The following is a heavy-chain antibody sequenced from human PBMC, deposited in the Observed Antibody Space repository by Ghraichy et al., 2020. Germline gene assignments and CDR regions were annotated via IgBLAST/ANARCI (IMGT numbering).Heavy chain of an antibody. V-gene: IGHV4-4*07. D-gene: IGHD2-15*01. Sequence: SETLSLTCTVSGGSIGSFYWSWIRQPAGKGLEWIGRIYNRGNTNYNPSLKSRVTISVDASKNQFSLKLNSVTAADTAVYYCARYCSGGRCYGVDTFDMWGQGTMVTVSS. J-gene: IGHJ3*02. CDR1: GGSIGSFY. CDR2: IYNRGNT. CDR3: ARYCSGGRCYGVDTFDM.